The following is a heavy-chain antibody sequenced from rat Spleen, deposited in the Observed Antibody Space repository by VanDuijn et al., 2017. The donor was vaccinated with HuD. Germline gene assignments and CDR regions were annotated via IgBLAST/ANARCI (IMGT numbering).Heavy chain of an antibody. V-gene: IGHV5S13*01. CDR1: GFTFSNYD. CDR3: AVSGYGY. J-gene: IGHJ2*01. CDR2: ISTGGGNS. D-gene: IGHD4-3*01. Sequence: EVQLVESGGGLVQPGRSLKLSCAASGFTFSNYDMAWVRQAPAKGLEWIASISTGGGNSYYRDSVKGRFTISRDNAENTVNLQMNSLRSEDTATYYCAVSGYGYWGQGVMVTVSS.